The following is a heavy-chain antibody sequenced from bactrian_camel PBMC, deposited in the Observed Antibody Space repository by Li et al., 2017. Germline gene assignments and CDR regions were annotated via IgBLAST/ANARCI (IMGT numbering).Heavy chain of an antibody. CDR2: ISNNGGSRT. Sequence: VQLVESGGGLVQRGGSLKLSCAASGFTFSGFYMSWVRQAPGMERERVSCISNNGGSRTIYVDSVKGRFTISRDNARGTLYLQLNSLKIEDTAMYYCAKSFRAVATYYAMTYGGKGTQVTVS. CDR1: GFTFSGFY. D-gene: IGHD7*01. J-gene: IGHJ7*01. V-gene: IGHV3S40*01.